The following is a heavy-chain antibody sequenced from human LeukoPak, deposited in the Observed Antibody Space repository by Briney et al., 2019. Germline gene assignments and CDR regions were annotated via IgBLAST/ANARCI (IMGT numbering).Heavy chain of an antibody. CDR2: IYPGDSDT. J-gene: IGHJ6*03. Sequence: GEALKISCKGSGYSFTSYWIGWVRQMPGKGLEWMGIIYPGDSDTRYSPSVQGQVTISADKSISTAYLQWSSLKASDTAMYYCARQVSSSSGHYYYYMDVWGKGTTVTVSS. CDR1: GYSFTSYW. D-gene: IGHD6-6*01. V-gene: IGHV5-51*01. CDR3: ARQVSSSSGHYYYYMDV.